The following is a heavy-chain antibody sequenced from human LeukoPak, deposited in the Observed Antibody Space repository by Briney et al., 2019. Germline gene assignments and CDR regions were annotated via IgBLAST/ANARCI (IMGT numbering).Heavy chain of an antibody. CDR1: GFTFRSYA. CDR3: AKGTGLLVVTAIEY. V-gene: IGHV3-23*01. J-gene: IGHJ4*02. CDR2: ISGSGAGT. D-gene: IGHD2-21*02. Sequence: GGSLRLSCAASGFTFRSYALSWVRQAPGKGLEWVSVISGSGAGTYYADSVKGRFTISRDNSKNTLYLQMNSLRAEDTAVYYCAKGTGLLVVTAIEYWGQGTLVTVSS.